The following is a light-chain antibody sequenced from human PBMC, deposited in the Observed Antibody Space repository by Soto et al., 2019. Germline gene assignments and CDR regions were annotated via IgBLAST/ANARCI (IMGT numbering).Light chain of an antibody. Sequence: DVQMTQSPSSVSASVGASVTITCRASQGIANYLSWFQQKPGKAPKALIYATSTLQTGVPSRFSGSGSVTDFTLTISSLQSEDFATYYCQQYNSYPITFGQGTRLEMK. J-gene: IGKJ5*01. V-gene: IGKV1-16*01. CDR1: QGIANY. CDR2: ATS. CDR3: QQYNSYPIT.